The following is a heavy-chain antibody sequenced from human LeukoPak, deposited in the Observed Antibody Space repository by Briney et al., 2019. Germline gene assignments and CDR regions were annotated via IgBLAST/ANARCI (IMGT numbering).Heavy chain of an antibody. CDR3: AAGFGELGHDAFDI. CDR2: INHSGST. CDR1: GGSFSGYY. J-gene: IGHJ3*02. Sequence: SETLSLTCAVYGGSFSGYYWSWIRQPPGKGLEWIGEINHSGSTNYNPSLKSRVTISVDTSKNQSSLKLSSVTAADTAVYYCAAGFGELGHDAFDIWGQGTMVTVSS. V-gene: IGHV4-34*01. D-gene: IGHD3-10*01.